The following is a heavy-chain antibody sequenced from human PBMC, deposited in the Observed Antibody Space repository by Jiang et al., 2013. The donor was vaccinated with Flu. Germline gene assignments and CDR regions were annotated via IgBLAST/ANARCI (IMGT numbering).Heavy chain of an antibody. D-gene: IGHD1-26*01. CDR1: GYTFTGYY. CDR2: INPNSGGT. J-gene: IGHJ4*02. CDR3: ARDWNNGWELLSGYFDY. Sequence: SGAEVKKPGASVKVSCKASGYTFTGYYMHWVRQAPGQGLEWMGWINPNSGGTNYAQKFQGRVTMTRDTSISTAYMELSRLRSDDTAVYYCARDWNNGWELLSGYFDYWGQGTLVTVSS. V-gene: IGHV1-2*02.